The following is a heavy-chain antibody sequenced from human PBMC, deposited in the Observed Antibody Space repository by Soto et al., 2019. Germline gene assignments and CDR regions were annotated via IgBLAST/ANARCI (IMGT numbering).Heavy chain of an antibody. Sequence: GGSLILSCAASGFTFSSYCMHWVRQAPGKGLEWVAVIWYDGSNKYYADSVKGRFTISRDNSKNTLYLQMNSLRAEDTAVYYCARDPTLSGMDVWGQGTTVTVSS. V-gene: IGHV3-33*01. J-gene: IGHJ6*02. D-gene: IGHD4-17*01. CDR1: GFTFSSYC. CDR3: ARDPTLSGMDV. CDR2: IWYDGSNK.